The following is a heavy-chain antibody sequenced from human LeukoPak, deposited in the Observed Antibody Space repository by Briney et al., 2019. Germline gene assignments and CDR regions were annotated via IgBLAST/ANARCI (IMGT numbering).Heavy chain of an antibody. D-gene: IGHD3-22*01. CDR3: AREWRITMIVVGIDY. V-gene: IGHV1-2*02. Sequence: ASVTVSCKASGYTFTGYYMHWVRQAPGQGLEWMGWVNPNSGGTNYAQKFQGRVTMTRDTSISTAYMELSRLRSDDTAVYYCAREWRITMIVVGIDYWGQGTLVTVSS. CDR1: GYTFTGYY. CDR2: VNPNSGGT. J-gene: IGHJ4*02.